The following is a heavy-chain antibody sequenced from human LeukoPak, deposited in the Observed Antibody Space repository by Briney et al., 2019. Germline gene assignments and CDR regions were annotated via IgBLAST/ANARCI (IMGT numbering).Heavy chain of an antibody. J-gene: IGHJ4*02. Sequence: GGSLRLSCSVSRFTFSDYPMRWVRQTPGKGLEYVSAISKNGDDTYYADSVKGRFTISRDNSKNTLYLQISSLRTEEAAVFYCVQVGSNYYLNWGQGTLVTVSS. V-gene: IGHV3-64D*06. CDR3: VQVGSNYYLN. CDR1: RFTFSDYP. D-gene: IGHD4-11*01. CDR2: ISKNGDDT.